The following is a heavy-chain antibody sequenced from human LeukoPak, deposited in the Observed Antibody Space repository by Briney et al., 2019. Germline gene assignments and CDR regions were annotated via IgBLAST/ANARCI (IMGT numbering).Heavy chain of an antibody. D-gene: IGHD6-13*01. CDR3: ARDVVGAAGPFNY. CDR1: GGSISTSNYY. CDR2: IFYSGST. V-gene: IGHV4-39*07. Sequence: PSETLSLTYTVSGGSISTSNYYWGWIRQPPGKGLEWIGNIFYSGSTYYSPSLRSRVTISLDTSRNQFSLKLNSVTAADTAVYYCARDVVGAAGPFNYWGQGILVTVSS. J-gene: IGHJ4*02.